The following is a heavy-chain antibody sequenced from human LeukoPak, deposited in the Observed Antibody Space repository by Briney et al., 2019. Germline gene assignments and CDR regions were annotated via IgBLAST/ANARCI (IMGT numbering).Heavy chain of an antibody. CDR2: ILNSGGRT. CDR1: GFTFSSYS. V-gene: IGHV3-23*01. J-gene: IGHJ4*02. Sequence: GGSLRLSCAASGFTFSSYSMSWVRQAPGEGLEWVSTILNSGGRTFYADSVRGRFTISRDNAKNSLYLQVNSLRAEDTAVYYCARGTGTTAYFDYWGQGTPVTVSS. CDR3: ARGTGTTAYFDY. D-gene: IGHD1-1*01.